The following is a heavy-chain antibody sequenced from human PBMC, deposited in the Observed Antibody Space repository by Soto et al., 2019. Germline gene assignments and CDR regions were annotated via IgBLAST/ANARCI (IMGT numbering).Heavy chain of an antibody. J-gene: IGHJ6*04. Sequence: RLSCSASGFTFSDYYMSWIRQAPGKGLEWVSYISSSGSTIYYADSVEGRFTISRDNAKNSLYLQMNSLRAEDTAVYYCARVRKLGIGYYYYGMDVRGKRTKVTVSS. CDR2: ISSSGSTI. CDR3: ARVRKLGIGYYYYGMDV. CDR1: GFTFSDYY. D-gene: IGHD2-2*03. V-gene: IGHV3-11*01.